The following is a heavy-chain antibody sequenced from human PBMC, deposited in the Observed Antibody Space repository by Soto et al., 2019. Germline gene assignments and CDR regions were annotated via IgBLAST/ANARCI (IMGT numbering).Heavy chain of an antibody. J-gene: IGHJ4*02. CDR1: GFTFSSYA. D-gene: IGHD3-22*01. V-gene: IGHV3-23*01. CDR3: WVSSGSLDPLDY. CDR2: ISGSGGST. Sequence: EVQLLESGGGLVQPGGSLRLSCAASGFTFSSYAMSWVRQAPGKGLEWVSAISGSGGSTYYADSVKGRFTISRDNSKNTLYLQMNSLRAEDTAVYYCWVSSGSLDPLDYWGQGTLVTVSS.